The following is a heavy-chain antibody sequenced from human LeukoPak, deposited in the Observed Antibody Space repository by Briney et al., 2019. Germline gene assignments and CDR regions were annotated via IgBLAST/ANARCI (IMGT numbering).Heavy chain of an antibody. Sequence: PSETLSLTCAVYGGSFSGYYWSWIRQPPGKGLEWIGEINHSGSTNYNPSLKSRVTISVDTSKNQFSLKLSSVTAADTAVYYCPRGRGWLVQLEKRNWSDPWAREPWSPSPQ. V-gene: IGHV4-34*01. CDR2: INHSGST. CDR3: PRGRGWLVQLEKRNWSDP. D-gene: IGHD6-19*01. J-gene: IGHJ5*02. CDR1: GGSFSGYY.